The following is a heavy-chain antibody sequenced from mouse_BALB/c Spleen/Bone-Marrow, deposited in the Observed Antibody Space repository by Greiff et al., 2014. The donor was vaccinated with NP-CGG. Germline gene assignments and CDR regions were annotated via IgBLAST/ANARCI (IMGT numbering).Heavy chain of an antibody. CDR1: GFTFSSFG. CDR2: ISTGSSTI. V-gene: IGHV5-17*02. CDR3: ARSDGAMDY. D-gene: IGHD2-3*01. J-gene: IGHJ4*01. Sequence: VQLQQSGGGLVQPGGSRKLSCAASGFTFSSFGMHWVRQAPEKGLEWVACISTGSSTIYYADTVKGRFTISRDNPKNTLFLQMTSLRSEDTAMYYCARSDGAMDYWGQGTSVTVSS.